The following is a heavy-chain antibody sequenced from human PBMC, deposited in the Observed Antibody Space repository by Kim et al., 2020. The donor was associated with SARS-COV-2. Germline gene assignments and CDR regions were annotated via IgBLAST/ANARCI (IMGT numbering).Heavy chain of an antibody. CDR3: ANWASNSGFDY. Sequence: GGSLRLSCAASGFTFSKYWMSWVRQAPGKGLEWVASIREDGGAKYYVDSVKGRFTISRDNSKNLLYLEMDSLRAEDTAVYYCANWASNSGFDYWGQGTLV. CDR2: IREDGGAK. D-gene: IGHD3-16*01. J-gene: IGHJ4*02. V-gene: IGHV3-7*03. CDR1: GFTFSKYW.